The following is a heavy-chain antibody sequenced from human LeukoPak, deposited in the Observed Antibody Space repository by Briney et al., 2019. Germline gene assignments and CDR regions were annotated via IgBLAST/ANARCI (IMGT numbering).Heavy chain of an antibody. J-gene: IGHJ4*02. CDR2: MYSGGST. D-gene: IGHD3-10*01. CDR1: GFTVSSKY. Sequence: GGSLRLSCAASGFTVSSKYMSWVRQAPGKGLEWVSVMYSGGSTYYADSVEGRFTISRDNSKNTVYLQMNSLRAEDTAVYYCASVTMVRGPHFDYWGQGTLVTVSS. CDR3: ASVTMVRGPHFDY. V-gene: IGHV3-53*01.